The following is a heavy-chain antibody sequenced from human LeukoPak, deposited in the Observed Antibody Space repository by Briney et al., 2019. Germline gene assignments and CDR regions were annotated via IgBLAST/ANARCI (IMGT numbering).Heavy chain of an antibody. J-gene: IGHJ4*02. D-gene: IGHD1-26*01. Sequence: RASVKVSCKASGYTFTGYYMHWVRQAPGQGLEWMGWINPNSGGTNYAQKFQGRVTMTRDTSISTAYMELSRLRSDDTAVYYCARIGGSYYEYYFDYWGQGTLVTVSS. V-gene: IGHV1-2*02. CDR1: GYTFTGYY. CDR3: ARIGGSYYEYYFDY. CDR2: INPNSGGT.